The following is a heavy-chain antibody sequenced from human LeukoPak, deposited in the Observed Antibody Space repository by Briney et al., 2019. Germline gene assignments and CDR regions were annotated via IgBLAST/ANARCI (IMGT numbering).Heavy chain of an antibody. Sequence: KPSETLSLTCAVYGGSFSGYYWSWIRQPPGKGLEWIGEINHSGSTNYNPSLKSRVTISVATSKNQFSLKLSSVTAADTAVYYCARGLQNVLLWFGESPKKYYFDYWGQGTLVTASS. D-gene: IGHD3-10*01. CDR3: ARGLQNVLLWFGESPKKYYFDY. V-gene: IGHV4-34*01. J-gene: IGHJ4*02. CDR1: GGSFSGYY. CDR2: INHSGST.